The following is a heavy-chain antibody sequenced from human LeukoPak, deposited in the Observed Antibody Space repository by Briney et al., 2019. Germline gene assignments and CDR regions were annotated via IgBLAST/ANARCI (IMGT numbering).Heavy chain of an antibody. Sequence: SETLSLTCAVYGGSFSGYYWSWIRQPPGKGLEWIGEINHSGSTNYNPSLKSRVTISVDTSKNQFSLKLSSVTAADTAVYYCAGDRWLQSLFNWGQGTLVTVSS. V-gene: IGHV4-34*01. CDR1: GGSFSGYY. CDR3: AGDRWLQSLFN. CDR2: INHSGST. D-gene: IGHD5-24*01. J-gene: IGHJ4*02.